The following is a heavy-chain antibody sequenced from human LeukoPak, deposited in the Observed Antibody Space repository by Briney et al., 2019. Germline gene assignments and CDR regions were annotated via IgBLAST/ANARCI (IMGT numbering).Heavy chain of an antibody. CDR1: GFTFSSYW. V-gene: IGHV3-74*01. J-gene: IGHJ5*02. Sequence: GGSLRLSCAASGFTFSSYWMHWVRQAPGKGLVWVSRINSDGSSTSYADSVKGRFTISRDNAENTLYLQMNSLRAEDTAVYYCARDPPYYDFWSGYPKNWFDPWGQGTLVTVSS. CDR3: ARDPPYYDFWSGYPKNWFDP. D-gene: IGHD3-3*01. CDR2: INSDGSST.